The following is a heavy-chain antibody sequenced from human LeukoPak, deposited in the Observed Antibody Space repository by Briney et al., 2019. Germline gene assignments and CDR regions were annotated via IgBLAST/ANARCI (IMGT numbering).Heavy chain of an antibody. CDR1: GGTFSSYA. J-gene: IGHJ1*01. CDR2: IIPIFGTA. CDR3: ARDSSIIAAAGVFQH. V-gene: IGHV1-69*01. Sequence: SVKVSCKASGGTFSSYAISWVRQAPGQGLEWMGGIIPIFGTANYAQKFRGRVTITADEATSTAYMELSSLRSEDTAVYYCARDSSIIAAAGVFQHWGQGTLVTVSS. D-gene: IGHD6-13*01.